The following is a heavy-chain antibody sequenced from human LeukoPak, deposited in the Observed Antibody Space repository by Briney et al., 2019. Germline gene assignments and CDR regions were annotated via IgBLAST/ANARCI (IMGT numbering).Heavy chain of an antibody. CDR2: IIPIFGTA. CDR1: GGTFSSYA. Sequence: SVKVSCEASGGTFSSYAISWVRQAPGQGLEWMGGIIPIFGTANYAQKFQGRVTITADKSTSTAYMELSSLRSEDTAVYYCASSKLGYSYGPGSNWFDPWGQGTLVTVSS. CDR3: ASSKLGYSYGPGSNWFDP. J-gene: IGHJ5*02. D-gene: IGHD5-18*01. V-gene: IGHV1-69*06.